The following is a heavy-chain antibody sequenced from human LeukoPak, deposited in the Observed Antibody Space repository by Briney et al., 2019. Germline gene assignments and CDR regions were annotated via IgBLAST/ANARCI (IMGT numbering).Heavy chain of an antibody. CDR3: ARGRAISWSGYYTHPIPMLDY. CDR1: GGSFRGYY. D-gene: IGHD3-3*01. J-gene: IGHJ4*02. Sequence: SETLSLTCGVYGGSFRGYYWSWIRQPPGKGLEWIGEINHSGSTNYNPSLKSRVTISVDTSKIQFSLKLSSVTAADTAVYYCARGRAISWSGYYTHPIPMLDYWGQGTLVTVSS. CDR2: INHSGST. V-gene: IGHV4-34*01.